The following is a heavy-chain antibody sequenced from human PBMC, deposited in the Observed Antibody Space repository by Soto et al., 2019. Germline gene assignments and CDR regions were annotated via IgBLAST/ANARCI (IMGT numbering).Heavy chain of an antibody. V-gene: IGHV3-23*01. Sequence: EVQLLESGGGLVQPGGSLRLSCAASGFTFSSYAMSWVRQAPGKGLEWVSAISGSGGSTYYADSVKGRFTISRDNAKNSLYLHLNSLRAEDTAVYYCARGSVVIIATSAFDIWGQGTMVTVSP. CDR3: ARGSVVIIATSAFDI. CDR2: ISGSGGST. CDR1: GFTFSSYA. D-gene: IGHD2-15*01. J-gene: IGHJ3*02.